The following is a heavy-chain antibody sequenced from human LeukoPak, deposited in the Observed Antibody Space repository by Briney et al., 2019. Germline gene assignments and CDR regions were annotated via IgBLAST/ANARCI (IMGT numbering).Heavy chain of an antibody. V-gene: IGHV1-46*01. CDR3: ARDIAQWLVRSYYYYYGMDV. J-gene: IGHJ6*02. Sequence: ASVKVSCKASGYTFTSYYMHRVRQAPGQGLEWMGIINPSGGSTSYAQKFQGRVTMTRDTSTSTVYMELSSLRSEDTAVYYCARDIAQWLVRSYYYYYGMDVWGQGTTVTVSS. CDR2: INPSGGST. D-gene: IGHD6-19*01. CDR1: GYTFTSYY.